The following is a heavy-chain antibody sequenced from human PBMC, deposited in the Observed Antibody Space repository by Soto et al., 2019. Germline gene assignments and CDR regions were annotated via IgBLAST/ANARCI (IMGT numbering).Heavy chain of an antibody. J-gene: IGHJ6*02. CDR1: GFTFSSYG. Sequence: GGSLRLSCAASGFTFSSYGMHWVRQAPGKGLEWVAVISYDGSNKYYADSVKGRFTISRDNSKNTLYLQMNSLRAEDTAVYYCARDLYYDFWRGYYTAYYYGMDVWGQGTTVTFS. CDR2: ISYDGSNK. D-gene: IGHD3-3*01. CDR3: ARDLYYDFWRGYYTAYYYGMDV. V-gene: IGHV3-30*03.